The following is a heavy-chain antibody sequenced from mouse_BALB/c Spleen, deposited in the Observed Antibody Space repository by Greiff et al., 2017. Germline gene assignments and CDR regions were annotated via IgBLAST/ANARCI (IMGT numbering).Heavy chain of an antibody. V-gene: IGHV5-4*02. Sequence: EVQRVESGGGLVKPGGSLKLSCAASGFTFSDYYMYWVRQTPEKRLEWVATISDGGSYTYYPDSVKGRFTISRDNAKNNLYLQMSSLKSEDTAMYYCAREEGYGRFAYWGQGTLVTVSA. CDR2: ISDGGSYT. D-gene: IGHD1-2*01. CDR1: GFTFSDYY. CDR3: AREEGYGRFAY. J-gene: IGHJ3*01.